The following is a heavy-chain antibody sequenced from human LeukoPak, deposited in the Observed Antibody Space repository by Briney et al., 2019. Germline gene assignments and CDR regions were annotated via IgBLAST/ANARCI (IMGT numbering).Heavy chain of an antibody. CDR3: ARIHQSITIFGVVIDAFDI. Sequence: ASVKVSCKASGYMFTGNYMHWVRQAPGQGLEGMGWINTSNGNTNFAQKFQGRVHMTTDTSTSTAYMELRSLRSDDTAVYYCARIHQSITIFGVVIDAFDIRGQGTMVTVSS. D-gene: IGHD3-3*01. J-gene: IGHJ3*02. CDR1: GYMFTGNY. V-gene: IGHV1-18*04. CDR2: INTSNGNT.